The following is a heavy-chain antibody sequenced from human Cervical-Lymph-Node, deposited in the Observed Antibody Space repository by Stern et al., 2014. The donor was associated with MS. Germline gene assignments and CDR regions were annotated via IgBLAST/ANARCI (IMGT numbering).Heavy chain of an antibody. Sequence: VQLVESGAEVTKPGASLKISCKGSGYSFTNYWIGWVRQMPGKGLEWMGIIHPSDSATKYRPSFQGQVTISGDKSIRHDTLHRGSLKASDTAMYYCARSAYSIITSFDYWGQGTLVTVSS. CDR2: IHPSDSAT. V-gene: IGHV5-51*01. CDR3: ARSAYSIITSFDY. J-gene: IGHJ4*02. D-gene: IGHD4-11*01. CDR1: GYSFTNYW.